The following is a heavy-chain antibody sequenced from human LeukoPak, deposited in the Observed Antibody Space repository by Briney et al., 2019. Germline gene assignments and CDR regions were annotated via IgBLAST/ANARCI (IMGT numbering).Heavy chain of an antibody. CDR1: GFTFSKYW. V-gene: IGHV3-74*01. Sequence: GGSLRLSCAASGFTFSKYWMLWVRQAPGKGLESVSRINTDGTVTTYADSVKGRFTVSRDNADNTMFLQVNSVRDEDTAVYYCATKQWLAPPPDSWGQGTPVTVSS. D-gene: IGHD6-19*01. J-gene: IGHJ4*02. CDR2: INTDGTVT. CDR3: ATKQWLAPPPDS.